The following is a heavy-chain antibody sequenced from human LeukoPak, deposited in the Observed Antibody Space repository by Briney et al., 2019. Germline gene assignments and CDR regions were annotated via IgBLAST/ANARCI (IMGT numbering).Heavy chain of an antibody. CDR1: GDSISSSDFY. J-gene: IGHJ5*02. CDR3: ARRRKDLNWFDP. V-gene: IGHV4-39*01. CDR2: INYSGRT. Sequence: PSETLSLACTVSGDSISSSDFYWGWIRRPPGKGLEWIALINYSGRTFYSPSLESRVTISVDMSKNQFSLRLNSVTAADTAVYYCARRRKDLNWFDPWGQGTLVTVSS.